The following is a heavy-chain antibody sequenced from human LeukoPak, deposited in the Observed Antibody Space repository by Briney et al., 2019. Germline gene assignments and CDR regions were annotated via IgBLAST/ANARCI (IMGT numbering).Heavy chain of an antibody. CDR3: ARSNFPVRYFDWSQTGYYGMDV. J-gene: IGHJ6*04. CDR2: ISYDGSNK. Sequence: QPGRSLRLSCAASGFTFSSYAMHWVRQAPGKGLEWVAVISYDGSNKYYADSVKGRFTISRDNSKNTLYLQMNSLRAEDTAVYYCARSNFPVRYFDWSQTGYYGMDVWGKGTTVTVSS. CDR1: GFTFSSYA. D-gene: IGHD3-9*01. V-gene: IGHV3-30*04.